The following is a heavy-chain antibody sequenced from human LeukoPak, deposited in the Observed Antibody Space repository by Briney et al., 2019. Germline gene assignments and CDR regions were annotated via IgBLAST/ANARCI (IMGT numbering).Heavy chain of an antibody. CDR1: GFTFSDSW. CDR3: ARDAYKLFDY. J-gene: IGHJ4*02. Sequence: GGSLRLSCAGSGFTFSDSWMNWVRQAPGKGLEWVANIKQDGSEKYYVDSVRGRFTISRDNGKNSLYLQMNSLRAEDTAVYYCARDAYKLFDYWGQGTLVTVFS. V-gene: IGHV3-7*04. D-gene: IGHD5-24*01. CDR2: IKQDGSEK.